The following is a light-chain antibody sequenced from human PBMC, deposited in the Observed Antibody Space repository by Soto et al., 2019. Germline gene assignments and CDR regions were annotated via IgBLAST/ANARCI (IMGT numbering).Light chain of an antibody. CDR3: QTGKGCPVLA. J-gene: IGKJ4*01. V-gene: IGKV3-15*01. CDR1: SSIGRN. Sequence: ERVMTQSPATLSVFPGERATLSCRASSSIGRNLAWYQQKPGQTPRLLIYGASTRAAGVPARFSGSGSGTEFTLAITSRQSEDFAVSYCQTGKGCPVLAFGGGT. CDR2: GAS.